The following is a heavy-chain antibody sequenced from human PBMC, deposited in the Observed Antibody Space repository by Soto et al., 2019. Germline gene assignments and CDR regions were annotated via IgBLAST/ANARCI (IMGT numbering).Heavy chain of an antibody. CDR1: GYTFTSFY. J-gene: IGHJ4*02. CDR2: INPSGGST. D-gene: IGHD4-17*01. V-gene: IGHV1-46*01. CDR3: ASTLRMYYFDY. Sequence: GASVKVSCKAPGYTFTSFYVHWVRQAPGQGLEWMGVINPSGGSTSYAQKFQGRVTMTGDTSTSTVYMELSSLRSEDTAVYYCASTLRMYYFDYWGQGTLVTVPS.